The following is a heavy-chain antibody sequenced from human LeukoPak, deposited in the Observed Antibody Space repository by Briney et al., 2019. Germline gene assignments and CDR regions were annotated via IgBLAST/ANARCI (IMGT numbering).Heavy chain of an antibody. J-gene: IGHJ4*02. D-gene: IGHD3-22*01. CDR1: GFTFSSYA. V-gene: IGHV3-30-3*01. Sequence: GGSLRLSCAASGFTFSSYAMHWVRQAPGKGLEWVAVISYDGSNKYYADPVKGRFTISRDNSKNTLYLQMNSLRAEDTAVYYCARDKPYYYDSSGNNIFDYWGQGTLVTVSS. CDR2: ISYDGSNK. CDR3: ARDKPYYYDSSGNNIFDY.